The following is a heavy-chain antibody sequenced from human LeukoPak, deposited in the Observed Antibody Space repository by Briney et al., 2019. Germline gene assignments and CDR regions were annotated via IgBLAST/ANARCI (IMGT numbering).Heavy chain of an antibody. CDR2: INHSGST. D-gene: IGHD3-22*01. Sequence: PSETLSLTCAVYGGSFSGYYWTWIRQPPGKGLEWIGEINHSGSTNYNPSLKSRVTISVDTSKNQFSLKLSSVTAADTAVFYCARSHYYDSSGSHNNWFDPWGQGTLVTVSS. CDR3: ARSHYYDSSGSHNNWFDP. V-gene: IGHV4-34*01. CDR1: GGSFSGYY. J-gene: IGHJ5*02.